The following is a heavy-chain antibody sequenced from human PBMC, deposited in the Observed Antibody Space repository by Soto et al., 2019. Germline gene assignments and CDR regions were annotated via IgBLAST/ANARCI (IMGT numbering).Heavy chain of an antibody. J-gene: IGHJ6*03. V-gene: IGHV4-59*01. CDR1: GGSISSYY. D-gene: IGHD2-2*01. Sequence: PSETLSLTCTVSGGSISSYYWSWIRQPPRKGLEWIGYIYYSGSTNYNPSLKSRVTISVDTSKNQFSLKLSSVTAADTAVYYCARVIVLVPAAMQWGGYYYYYYMDVWGKGTTVTVSS. CDR2: IYYSGST. CDR3: ARVIVLVPAAMQWGGYYYYYYMDV.